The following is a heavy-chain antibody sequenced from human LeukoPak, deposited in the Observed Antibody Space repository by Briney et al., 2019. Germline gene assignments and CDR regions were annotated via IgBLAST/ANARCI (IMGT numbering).Heavy chain of an antibody. CDR2: ISSSISNV. CDR3: ARYYYGSGSYYPGY. D-gene: IGHD3-10*01. CDR1: GFTFSSYG. V-gene: IGHV3-21*01. J-gene: IGHJ4*02. Sequence: PGGSLRLSCAASGFTFSSYGMSWVRQAPGKGLEWVSSISSSISNVYYADSLKGRFTISRDNVKNSLYLQMNSLRAEDTAVYYCARYYYGSGSYYPGYWGQGTLVTVSS.